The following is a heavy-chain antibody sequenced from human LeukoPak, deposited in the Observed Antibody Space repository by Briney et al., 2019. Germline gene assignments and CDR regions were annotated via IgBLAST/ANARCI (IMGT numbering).Heavy chain of an antibody. Sequence: GGSLRLSCAASGFTFSSYWLSWVRQAPGKGLEWDANIKQDGSEKYYVDSVKGRFTISRDNAKNSLYLQMNSLRAEDTAVYYCARGGDTMIVVVTYYFDYWGQGTLVTVSS. V-gene: IGHV3-7*01. J-gene: IGHJ4*02. CDR2: IKQDGSEK. CDR1: GFTFSSYW. D-gene: IGHD3-22*01. CDR3: ARGGDTMIVVVTYYFDY.